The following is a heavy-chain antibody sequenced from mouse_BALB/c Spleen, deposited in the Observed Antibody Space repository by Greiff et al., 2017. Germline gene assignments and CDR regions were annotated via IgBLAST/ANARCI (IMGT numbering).Heavy chain of an antibody. D-gene: IGHD1-1*01. V-gene: IGHV2-9-2*01. J-gene: IGHJ4*01. CDR2: IWTGGGT. CDR1: GFSLTSYD. Sequence: VQLQESGPGLVAPSQSLSITCTVSGFSLTSYDISWIRQPPGKGLEWLGVIWTGGGTNYNSAFMSRLSISKDNSKSQVFLKMNSLQTDDTAIYYCVRDTTVVATDYYAMDYWGQGTSVTVSS. CDR3: VRDTTVVATDYYAMDY.